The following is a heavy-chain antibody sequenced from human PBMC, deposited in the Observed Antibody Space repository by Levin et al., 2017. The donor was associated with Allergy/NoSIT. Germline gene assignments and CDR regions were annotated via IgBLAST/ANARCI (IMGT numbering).Heavy chain of an antibody. D-gene: IGHD3-10*01. CDR3: ARDNYASGSTTYYYYYSYMDV. Sequence: GGSLRLSCAASGFTFSNYWMSWVRQAPGKGLEWVANIKQDGSEKYYVDSVKGRFTISRDNAKNSLYLQMNSLRAEDTAVYYCARDNYASGSTTYYYYYSYMDVWGKGTTVTVSS. V-gene: IGHV3-7*04. CDR2: IKQDGSEK. J-gene: IGHJ6*03. CDR1: GFTFSNYW.